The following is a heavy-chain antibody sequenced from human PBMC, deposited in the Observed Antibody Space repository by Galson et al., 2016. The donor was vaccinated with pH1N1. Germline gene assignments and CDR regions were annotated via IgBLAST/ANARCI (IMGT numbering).Heavy chain of an antibody. CDR3: ARLWYGEYIDY. D-gene: IGHD3-10*01. Sequence: ETLSLTCTVSGASISNSNYYWGWIRQPPGKGLEWIANIYYSGITCYDASLKSRVTISVDTSKKQFSLKLNSVIAADTAVYYCARLWYGEYIDYWGQGTRVTVSS. CDR1: GASISNSNYY. CDR2: IYYSGIT. V-gene: IGHV4-39*01. J-gene: IGHJ4*02.